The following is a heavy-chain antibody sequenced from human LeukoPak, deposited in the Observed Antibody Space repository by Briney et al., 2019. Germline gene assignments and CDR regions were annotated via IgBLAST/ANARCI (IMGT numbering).Heavy chain of an antibody. V-gene: IGHV1-3*01. Sequence: GASVKVSCKASGYTFTSYAMHWVRQAPGQRLEWMGWINAGNGNTKYSQEFQGRVTITRDTSASTAYMELSSLRSDDTAVYYCARDICSSTSCFYWYFDLWGRGTLVTVSS. D-gene: IGHD2-2*01. CDR3: ARDICSSTSCFYWYFDL. CDR2: INAGNGNT. CDR1: GYTFTSYA. J-gene: IGHJ2*01.